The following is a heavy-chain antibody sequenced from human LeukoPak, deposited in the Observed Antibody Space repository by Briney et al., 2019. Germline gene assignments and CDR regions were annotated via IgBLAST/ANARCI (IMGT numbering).Heavy chain of an antibody. CDR1: GFTFTDYA. J-gene: IGHJ4*02. CDR3: AKCVSGGSYPYYFDY. Sequence: GGSLRLSCAASGFTFTDYAMTWVRQAPGKGLDWVSGISTSGGLTYYTDSVKGRFAISRDNSKSTLYLQMNSLRAEDTAVYYCAKCVSGGSYPYYFDYWGQGTLVTVSS. D-gene: IGHD1-26*01. CDR2: ISTSGGLT. V-gene: IGHV3-23*01.